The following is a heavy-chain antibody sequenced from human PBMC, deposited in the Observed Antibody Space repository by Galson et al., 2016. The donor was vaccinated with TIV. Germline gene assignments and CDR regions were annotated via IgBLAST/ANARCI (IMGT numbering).Heavy chain of an antibody. V-gene: IGHV4-31*03. J-gene: IGHJ1*01. D-gene: IGHD1-26*01. Sequence: LSLTCTVSGGSISSGGFYWSRIRQHPGKGLEWIGYIYNSGSTYYNPSLESRLIMSVDTSKNQFSLNLNSVTAADAAMYYCARWADSGSYYEYFHHWGQGTLVTVSS. CDR2: IYNSGST. CDR1: GGSISSGGFY. CDR3: ARWADSGSYYEYFHH.